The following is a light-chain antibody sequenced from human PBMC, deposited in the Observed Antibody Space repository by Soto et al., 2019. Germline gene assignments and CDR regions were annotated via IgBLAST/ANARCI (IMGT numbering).Light chain of an antibody. CDR1: RSVSSNY. Sequence: EIVLTRSPGTLSLSPGERATLSCSPSRSVSSNYVAWYQQKPGQDPSLLTYGASGWATGSAGRFSGSGSGIDFTLTISRLESEDSAVYYCQQYGGSARTFGEETKVDI. J-gene: IGKJ1*01. CDR3: QQYGGSART. CDR2: GAS. V-gene: IGKV3-20*01.